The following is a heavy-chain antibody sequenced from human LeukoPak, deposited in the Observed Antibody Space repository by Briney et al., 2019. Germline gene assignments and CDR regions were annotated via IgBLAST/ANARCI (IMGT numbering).Heavy chain of an antibody. J-gene: IGHJ4*02. CDR1: GYTFTSYD. V-gene: IGHV1-8*03. D-gene: IGHD3-10*01. CDR2: MNPNSGNT. CDR3: ARGRDPGGGDYVDY. Sequence: GASVKVSCKASGYTFTSYDINWVRQATGQGLEWMGWMNPNSGNTGYAQKFQGRVTITRNTSISTAYMELSSLRSEDTAVYYCARGRDPGGGDYVDYWGQGTLVTVSS.